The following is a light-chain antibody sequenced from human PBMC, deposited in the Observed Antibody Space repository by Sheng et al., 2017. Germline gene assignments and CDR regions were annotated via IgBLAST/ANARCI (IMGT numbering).Light chain of an antibody. CDR3: QQYSSLPWT. Sequence: ETVMTQSPATLSVSPGERVTLSCRASQSVGSNFAWYQQKPGQAPRLLIYGVSTRATAIPARFSGSGSGTDFTLYIGRLEPEDVAVYYCQQYSSLPWTFGRGTKVEI. J-gene: IGKJ1*01. V-gene: IGKV3-15*01. CDR1: QSVGSN. CDR2: GVS.